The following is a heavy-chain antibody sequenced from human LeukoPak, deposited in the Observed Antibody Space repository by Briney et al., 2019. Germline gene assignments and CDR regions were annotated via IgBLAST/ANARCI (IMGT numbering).Heavy chain of an antibody. CDR1: GFTFSLSG. CDR2: IRFDGSDK. CDR3: ARGDDSSGYCFDY. J-gene: IGHJ4*02. D-gene: IGHD3-22*01. Sequence: GGSLRLSCAASGFTFSLSGMHWVRQTPGKGLEWVAFIRFDGSDKYYTDSVKGRFTISRDNSANTLYLQMNSLRAEDTAVYYCARGDDSSGYCFDYWGQGTLVTVSS. V-gene: IGHV3-30*02.